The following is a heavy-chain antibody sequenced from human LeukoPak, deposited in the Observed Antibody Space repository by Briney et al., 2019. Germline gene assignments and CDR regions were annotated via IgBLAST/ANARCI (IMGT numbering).Heavy chain of an antibody. D-gene: IGHD2-2*01. Sequence: GGSLRLSCAASGFTFSSYAMSWVRQAPGKGLEWVSAISGSGGSTYYADSVKGRFTISRDNSENTLYLQMNSLRAEDTAVYYCAKGSSTSLRPPQDWFDPWGQGTLVTVSS. CDR3: AKGSSTSLRPPQDWFDP. CDR2: ISGSGGST. V-gene: IGHV3-23*01. J-gene: IGHJ5*02. CDR1: GFTFSSYA.